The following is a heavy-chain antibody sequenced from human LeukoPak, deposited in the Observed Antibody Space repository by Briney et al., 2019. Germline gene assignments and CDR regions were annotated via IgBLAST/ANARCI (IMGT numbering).Heavy chain of an antibody. J-gene: IGHJ6*03. CDR2: IIPIFGTA. Sequence: SVKVSCKASGGTFSSYAISWVRQAPGQGLEWMGGIIPIFGTANYAQKFQGRVTITADKSTSTAYMELSSLRSEDTAVYYCARDRGRHCSSTSCYLPAKYYYYYYMDVWGKGTTVTVSS. CDR3: ARDRGRHCSSTSCYLPAKYYYYYYMDV. CDR1: GGTFSSYA. V-gene: IGHV1-69*06. D-gene: IGHD2-2*01.